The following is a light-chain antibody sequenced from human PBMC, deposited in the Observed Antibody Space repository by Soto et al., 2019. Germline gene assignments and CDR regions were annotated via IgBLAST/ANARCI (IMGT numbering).Light chain of an antibody. V-gene: IGKV1-39*01. CDR3: QQSYSTPLT. Sequence: DIQMTQSPSSLSASVGDRVTITCRASQSISSYLNWYQQKPGKAPKLLIYAASSLQSGVPSRFSGSGSGTDFTLTISSLQPEDFATYYGQQSYSTPLTCGQGTKVDIK. CDR1: QSISSY. J-gene: IGKJ1*01. CDR2: AAS.